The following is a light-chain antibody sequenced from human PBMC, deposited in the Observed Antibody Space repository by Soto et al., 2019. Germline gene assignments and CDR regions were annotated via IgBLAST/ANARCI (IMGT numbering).Light chain of an antibody. CDR2: EVS. CDR1: SSDVGDYNY. J-gene: IGLJ2*01. V-gene: IGLV2-14*01. CDR3: SSYTDSSTYVV. Sequence: QSALTQPASVSGSPGQSITISCTGTSSDVGDYNYVSWYQQHPGKAPKLMIYEVSNRPSGVANRFSGSKSGNTASLTISGLRAEDEADYYCSSYTDSSTYVVFGGGTKLTVL.